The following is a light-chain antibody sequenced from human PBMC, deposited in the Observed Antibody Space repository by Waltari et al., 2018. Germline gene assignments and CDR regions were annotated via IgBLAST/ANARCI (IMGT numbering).Light chain of an antibody. CDR3: CSYAGSSTFVV. CDR2: EVS. V-gene: IGLV2-23*02. J-gene: IGLJ2*01. Sequence: QSALTQPASVSGSPGQSITISCTGTSSDVGSYNLVSWYPQHPGKAPKLMIYEVSKRPSAVSNRFSGSKSGNTASLTISGLQAEDEADYYCCSYAGSSTFVVFGGGTKLTVL. CDR1: SSDVGSYNL.